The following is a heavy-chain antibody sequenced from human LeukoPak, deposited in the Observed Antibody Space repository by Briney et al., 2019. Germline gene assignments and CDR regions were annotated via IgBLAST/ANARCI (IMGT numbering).Heavy chain of an antibody. V-gene: IGHV3-33*01. CDR3: ARDMSDYYDSSGYFDY. CDR2: IWYDGSNK. J-gene: IGHJ4*02. Sequence: GGSLRLSCAASTFTFSSDGMHWVRQAPGKGLEWVAVIWYDGSNKYYADSVKGRFTISRDNSKNTLYLQMNSLRAEDTAVYYCARDMSDYYDSSGYFDYWGQGTLVTVSS. D-gene: IGHD3-22*01. CDR1: TFTFSSDG.